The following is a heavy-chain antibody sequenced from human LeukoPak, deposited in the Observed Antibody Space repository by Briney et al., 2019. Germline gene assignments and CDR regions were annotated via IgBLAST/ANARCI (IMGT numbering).Heavy chain of an antibody. J-gene: IGHJ4*02. D-gene: IGHD3-10*01. CDR1: EFTFSNYW. V-gene: IGHV3-7*03. CDR2: IKQDGSEK. Sequence: GGSLRLSCAASEFTFSNYWMGWVRQAPGKGPEWVANIKQDGSEKYYVDSVKGRFTISRDNTKNSLYLQMNSLRAEDTAVYYCARVRRGTVASMVPGQYHFDYWGQGTLVTVSS. CDR3: ARVRRGTVASMVPGQYHFDY.